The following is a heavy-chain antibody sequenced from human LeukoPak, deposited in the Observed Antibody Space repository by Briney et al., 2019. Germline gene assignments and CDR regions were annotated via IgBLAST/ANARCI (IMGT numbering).Heavy chain of an antibody. D-gene: IGHD3-3*01. Sequence: ASVKVSCKASGYTFTSYGISWVRQAPGQGLEWMGWISAYNGNTNYAQKLQGRVTMTTDTSTSTAYMELRSLRSDDTAVYYCARDRWSGYYWDGFDIWGQGTMVTVSS. CDR1: GYTFTSYG. CDR3: ARDRWSGYYWDGFDI. V-gene: IGHV1-18*01. CDR2: ISAYNGNT. J-gene: IGHJ3*02.